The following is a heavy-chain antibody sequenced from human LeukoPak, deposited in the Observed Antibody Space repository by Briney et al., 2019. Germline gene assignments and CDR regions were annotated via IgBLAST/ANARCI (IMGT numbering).Heavy chain of an antibody. CDR1: GGSISSGGYY. CDR3: ARDGATGVLDH. J-gene: IGHJ4*02. Sequence: PSQTLSLTCTVSGGSISSGGYYWSWIRQPPGKGLEWIGYIYHSGSTYYNPSLKSRVTMSVDKSKNQFSLKLSSVTAADTAVYFCARDGATGVLDHWGLGTLVTVSS. CDR2: IYHSGST. V-gene: IGHV4-30-2*01. D-gene: IGHD4/OR15-4a*01.